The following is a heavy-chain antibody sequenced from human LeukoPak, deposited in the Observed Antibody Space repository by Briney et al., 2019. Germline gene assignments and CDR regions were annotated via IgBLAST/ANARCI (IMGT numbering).Heavy chain of an antibody. CDR1: GYSISSGYY. D-gene: IGHD2-2*01. V-gene: IGHV4-38-2*01. CDR2: IYHSGTT. CDR3: ARHICSTTSCDPYSWLDP. J-gene: IGHJ5*02. Sequence: SETLSLTCAVSGYSISSGYYWGWIRQPPGKGLEWIGNIYHSGTTYYNPSLKSRVTISVDTSKNQFSLKLSSVTAADTAVYYCARHICSTTSCDPYSWLDPWGQGTLVTVSS.